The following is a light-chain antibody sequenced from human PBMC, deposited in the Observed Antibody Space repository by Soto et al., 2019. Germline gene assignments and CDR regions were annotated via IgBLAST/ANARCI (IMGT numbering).Light chain of an antibody. V-gene: IGLV1-40*01. CDR3: SPYTSSSTYV. CDR1: SSNIGAGYD. Sequence: QSLLTQPPSVSGAPGQRGTISCTGSSSNIGAGYDVHWYQQLPGTAPKLLIYGNSNRPSGVSDRFSGSKSGNTASLTISGLQAEDEADYYCSPYTSSSTYVFGTGTKVTVL. J-gene: IGLJ1*01. CDR2: GNS.